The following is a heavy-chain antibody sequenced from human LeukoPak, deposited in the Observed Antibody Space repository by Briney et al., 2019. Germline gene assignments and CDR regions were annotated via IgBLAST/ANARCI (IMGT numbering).Heavy chain of an antibody. V-gene: IGHV1-8*01. CDR3: ASFGSYYYGSGSYYNL. D-gene: IGHD3-10*01. CDR1: GYTFTSYD. Sequence: ASVKVSCKASGYTFTSYDINWVRQATGQGLEWMGWMSPNSGNTGYAQKFQGRVTMTRNTSISTAYMELSSLRSEDTAVYYRASFGSYYYGSGSYYNLWGQGTLVTVSS. CDR2: MSPNSGNT. J-gene: IGHJ4*02.